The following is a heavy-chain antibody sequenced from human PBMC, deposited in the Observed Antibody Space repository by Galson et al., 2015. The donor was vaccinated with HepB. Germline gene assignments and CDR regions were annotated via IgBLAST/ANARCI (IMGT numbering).Heavy chain of an antibody. CDR3: ARVDLSPGAYYFDY. CDR2: IYYSGST. Sequence: SETLSLTCTVSGGSISSYYWGWIRQPPGKGLEWIGYIYYSGSTNYNPSLKSRVTISVDTSKNQFSLKLSSVTAADTAVYYCARVDLSPGAYYFDYWGQGTLVTVSS. V-gene: IGHV4-59*01. D-gene: IGHD7-27*01. J-gene: IGHJ4*02. CDR1: GGSISSYY.